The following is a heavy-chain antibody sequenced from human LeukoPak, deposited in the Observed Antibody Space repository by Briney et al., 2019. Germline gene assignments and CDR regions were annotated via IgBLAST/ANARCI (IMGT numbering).Heavy chain of an antibody. Sequence: GGSLRLSCAASGFTFSSHWMSWVRQAPGKGLEWVANIKQDRSENYYVDSVKGRFTISRDNAKNSLYLQMNSLRAEDTAAYYCVSEIQSPFDYWGQGTLVTVSS. CDR2: IKQDRSEN. V-gene: IGHV3-7*01. CDR1: GFTFSSHW. CDR3: VSEIQSPFDY. J-gene: IGHJ4*02.